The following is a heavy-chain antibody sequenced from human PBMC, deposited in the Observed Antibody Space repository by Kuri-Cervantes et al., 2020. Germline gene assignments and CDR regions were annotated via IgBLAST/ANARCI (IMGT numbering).Heavy chain of an antibody. D-gene: IGHD4/OR15-4a*01. CDR1: GFTVSSNP. CDR3: ARGAKPIDY. Sequence: GGSLRLSCAASGFTVSSNPMNWVRQAPGKGLEWVSIICASGSTYYADSVKGRFTISRDNSQDTLFLQMNSLRAEDTAVYYCARGAKPIDYWGQGTLVTVSS. V-gene: IGHV3-53*01. J-gene: IGHJ4*02. CDR2: ICASGST.